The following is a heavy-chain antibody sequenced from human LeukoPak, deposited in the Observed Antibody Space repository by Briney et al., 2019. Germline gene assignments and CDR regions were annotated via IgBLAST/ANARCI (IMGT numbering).Heavy chain of an antibody. D-gene: IGHD1-26*01. CDR2: IGTRSNPI. CDR3: AREVRGSGRDFDY. Sequence: PGGSLRLSCAASGCSFSDFYMSWIRQAPGMGLEWISYIGTRSNPIYYADSVKGRFTISRDDAKNSLYLQMNSLRDEDTAVYFCAREVRGSGRDFDYWGQGILVTVST. J-gene: IGHJ4*02. V-gene: IGHV3-11*01. CDR1: GCSFSDFY.